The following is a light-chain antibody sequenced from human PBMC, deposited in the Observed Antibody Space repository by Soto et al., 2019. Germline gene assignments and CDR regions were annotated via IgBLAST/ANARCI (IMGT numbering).Light chain of an antibody. J-gene: IGKJ1*01. CDR3: QQYNSYSPKT. CDR1: QSISSW. Sequence: DIQMTQSPSTLSASVGDRVPITCRASQSISSWLAWYQQKPGKAPKLLIYDASSLESGVPSRFSGSGSGTEFTLTISSLQPDDFATYYCQQYNSYSPKTFGRGTKVDIK. V-gene: IGKV1-5*01. CDR2: DAS.